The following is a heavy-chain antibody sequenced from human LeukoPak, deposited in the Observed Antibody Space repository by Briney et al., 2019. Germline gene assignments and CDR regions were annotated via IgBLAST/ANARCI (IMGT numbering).Heavy chain of an antibody. D-gene: IGHD7-27*01. Sequence: GGSLRLSCAASGFTFSYAWMTWVRQAPGKGLEWVSAISGSGGSTYYADSVKGRFTISRDNSKNTLYLQMNSLRAEDTAVYYCAKDAGEYYFDYWGRGTLVTVSS. CDR2: ISGSGGST. CDR1: GFTFSYAW. J-gene: IGHJ4*02. CDR3: AKDAGEYYFDY. V-gene: IGHV3-23*01.